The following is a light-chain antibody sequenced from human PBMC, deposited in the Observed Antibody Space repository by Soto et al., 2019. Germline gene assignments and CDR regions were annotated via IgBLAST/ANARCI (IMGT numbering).Light chain of an antibody. CDR3: QQYNNWPPWT. J-gene: IGKJ1*01. Sequence: EIVMTQSPATLSVSPGEGATLSCRASQSISSNLAWYQQKPGQAPRLLIYGASTRATGIPARFSGSGSGTEFTLTINSLQSEDFAVYYCQQYNNWPPWTFGQGTKVDIK. CDR1: QSISSN. V-gene: IGKV3-15*01. CDR2: GAS.